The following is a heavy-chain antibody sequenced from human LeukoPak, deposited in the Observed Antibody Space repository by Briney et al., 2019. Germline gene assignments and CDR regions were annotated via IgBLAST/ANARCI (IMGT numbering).Heavy chain of an antibody. CDR2: ISGSGGST. CDR1: GFSFSSYA. CDR3: AKDHSQYDILTLPMDV. V-gene: IGHV3-23*01. Sequence: PGGTLRLSCAASGFSFSSYAMSWVRQAPGKGLEWVSAISGSGGSTYYADSVKGRFTISRDNSKNTLYLQMNSLRAEDTAVYYCAKDHSQYDILTLPMDVWGKGTTVTVSS. J-gene: IGHJ6*03. D-gene: IGHD3-9*01.